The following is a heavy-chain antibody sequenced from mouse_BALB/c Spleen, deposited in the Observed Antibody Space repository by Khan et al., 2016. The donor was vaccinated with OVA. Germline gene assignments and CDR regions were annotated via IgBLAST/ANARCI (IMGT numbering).Heavy chain of an antibody. CDR3: ARDTTATPY. D-gene: IGHD1-2*01. J-gene: IGHJ3*01. CDR1: GFSLTSYG. Sequence: QVQLKQSGPGLVAPSQSLSITCTVSGFSLTSYGVHWVRQPPGKGLEWLGIIWAGGSTIYNSALISSLSISKDNSKSQVFLKMNSMQTDDTAMYYCARDTTATPYWGQGTLVTVSA. CDR2: IWAGGST. V-gene: IGHV2-9*02.